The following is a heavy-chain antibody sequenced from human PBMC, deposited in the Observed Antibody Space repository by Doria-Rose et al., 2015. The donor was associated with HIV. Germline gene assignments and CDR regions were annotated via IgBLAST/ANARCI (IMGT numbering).Heavy chain of an antibody. J-gene: IGHJ4*02. Sequence: SSYAMHWVRQAPGKGLEWVAVISYDGSNKYYADSVKGRFTISRDNSKSTLYLQMNSLRAEDTAVYYCARVYDSSPGVDYWGQGTLVTVSS. V-gene: IGHV3-30*04. CDR1: SSYA. D-gene: IGHD3-22*01. CDR2: ISYDGSNK. CDR3: ARVYDSSPGVDY.